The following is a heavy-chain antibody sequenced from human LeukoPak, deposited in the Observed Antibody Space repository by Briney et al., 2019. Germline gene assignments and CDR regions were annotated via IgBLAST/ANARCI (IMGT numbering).Heavy chain of an antibody. J-gene: IGHJ6*02. CDR1: GFTFSSYG. CDR3: ARDATTLGATIGMDV. D-gene: IGHD1-26*01. Sequence: GGSLRLSCAASGFTFSSYGMHWVRQAPGKGLEWVAVIWYDGSNKYYADSVKGRFTISRGNSKNTLYLQMNSLRAEDTAVYYCARDATTLGATIGMDVWGQGTTVTVSS. V-gene: IGHV3-33*01. CDR2: IWYDGSNK.